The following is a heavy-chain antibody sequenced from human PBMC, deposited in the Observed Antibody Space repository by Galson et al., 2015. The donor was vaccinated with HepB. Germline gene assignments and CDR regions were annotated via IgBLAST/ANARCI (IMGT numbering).Heavy chain of an antibody. D-gene: IGHD3-3*01. CDR1: GGTFSSYA. CDR2: IIPIFGTA. J-gene: IGHJ6*02. V-gene: IGHV1-69*13. Sequence: SVKVSCKASGGTFSSYAISWVRQAPGQGLEWMGGIIPIFGTANYAQKFQGRVTITADESTSTAYMELSSLRSEDTAVYYCARDNVTIFGVVSTYYYYGMDVWGQGTTVTVSS. CDR3: ARDNVTIFGVVSTYYYYGMDV.